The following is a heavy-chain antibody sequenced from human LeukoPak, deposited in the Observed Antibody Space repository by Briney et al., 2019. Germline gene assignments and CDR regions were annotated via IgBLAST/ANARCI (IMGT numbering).Heavy chain of an antibody. V-gene: IGHV4-4*07. J-gene: IGHJ4*02. Sequence: SETLSLTCTVSGGSISSDDWRWVRQPPGKGLEWIGRIYSNGSINYYPSLKSRVTISVDTSKNQFPLKLSSVTAADTAVYYCARDVYYGSGHDYWGQGTLVTVSS. D-gene: IGHD3-10*01. CDR1: GGSISSDD. CDR3: ARDVYYGSGHDY. CDR2: IYSNGSI.